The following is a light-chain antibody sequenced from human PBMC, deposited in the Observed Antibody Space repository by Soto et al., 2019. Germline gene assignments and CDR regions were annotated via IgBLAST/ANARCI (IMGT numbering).Light chain of an antibody. Sequence: DLQLTQSPSTLSASVGARLTITCLASQSINNWFDWYQQKPGKDPKLLIFGASNLHSGVPPRFSGSGSGTEFTLTISSLQSEDFAVYYCQQYNNWPPITFGQGTRLDI. CDR3: QQYNNWPPIT. CDR2: GAS. CDR1: QSINNW. J-gene: IGKJ5*01. V-gene: IGKV1-5*01.